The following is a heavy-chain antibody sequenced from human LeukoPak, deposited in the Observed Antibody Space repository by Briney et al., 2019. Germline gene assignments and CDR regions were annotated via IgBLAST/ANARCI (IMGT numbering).Heavy chain of an antibody. CDR1: GFTFSRFG. D-gene: IGHD2-2*01. Sequence: SGGSLRLSCAASGFTFSRFGMTWVRQAPGKGLEWVAGISGRGITTAYAESVEGRFTISRDNSKNILYVQMDSLRVEDTAVYYCAKYDNAFFYYYLDVWGKGTTVTVSS. CDR3: AKYDNAFFYYYLDV. J-gene: IGHJ6*03. CDR2: ISGRGITT. V-gene: IGHV3-23*01.